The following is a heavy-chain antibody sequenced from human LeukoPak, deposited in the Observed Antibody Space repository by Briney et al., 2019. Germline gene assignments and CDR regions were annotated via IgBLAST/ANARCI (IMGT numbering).Heavy chain of an antibody. CDR3: ARAVVPAALRQGYFDY. Sequence: PSETLSLTCTVSGGSISSYYWSWIRLPPGKGLEWIGYIYYSGSTNYNPSLKSRVTISVDTSKNQFSLKLSSVTAADTAVYYCARAVVPAALRQGYFDYWGQGTLVIVSS. CDR1: GGSISSYY. CDR2: IYYSGST. J-gene: IGHJ4*02. V-gene: IGHV4-59*01. D-gene: IGHD2-2*01.